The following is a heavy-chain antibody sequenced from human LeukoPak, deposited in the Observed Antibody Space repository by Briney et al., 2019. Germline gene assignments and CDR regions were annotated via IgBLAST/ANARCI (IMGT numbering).Heavy chain of an antibody. CDR2: ISGSGGST. V-gene: IGHV3-23*01. CDR3: AKSSDILTGYYSYFEY. Sequence: GGALRLSCAASGFTFSSYGMSWVRQAPGKGLEWVSAISGSGGSTYYADSVKGRFTISRDNSKNTLYLQMNSLRAEDTAVYYCAKSSDILTGYYSYFEYWGQGTLVTVSS. J-gene: IGHJ4*02. CDR1: GFTFSSYG. D-gene: IGHD3-9*01.